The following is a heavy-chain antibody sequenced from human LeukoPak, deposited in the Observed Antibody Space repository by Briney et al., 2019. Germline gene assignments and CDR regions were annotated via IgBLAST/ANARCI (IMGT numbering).Heavy chain of an antibody. CDR1: GFTFSNFG. J-gene: IGHJ4*02. D-gene: IGHD3-16*01. CDR3: ARDGTFGGAYDY. Sequence: GGSLRLSCAASGFTFSNFGMNWVRQAPGKGLEWVSYISSGSSAIFNADSVKGRFTISRDNSKNTLYLQMNSLRAEDTAVYYCARDGTFGGAYDYWGQGTLVTVSS. V-gene: IGHV3-48*01. CDR2: ISSGSSAI.